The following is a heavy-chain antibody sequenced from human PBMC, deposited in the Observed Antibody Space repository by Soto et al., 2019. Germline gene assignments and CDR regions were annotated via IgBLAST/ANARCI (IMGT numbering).Heavy chain of an antibody. CDR1: GLTISNAW. V-gene: IGHV3-15*07. J-gene: IGHJ6*02. Sequence: EVQLVDSGGGFIYPGGSLRLSCAASGLTISNAWMNWVRQAPGKGLEWVGRINTNTEGGTTDYAAAVKGRFTVSRDDSKNTLYAQMNSLKTEGTAVYYWTTGSGEGVWGQGTMVTVSS. CDR2: INTNTEGGTT. D-gene: IGHD1-26*01. CDR3: TTGSGEGV.